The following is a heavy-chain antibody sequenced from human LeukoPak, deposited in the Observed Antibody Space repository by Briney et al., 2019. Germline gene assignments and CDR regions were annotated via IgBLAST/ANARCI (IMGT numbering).Heavy chain of an antibody. J-gene: IGHJ6*03. CDR2: ISNDEKA. V-gene: IGHV4-59*08. D-gene: IGHD2/OR15-2a*01. CDR3: ARRIFSTQFRPLLYSYMDV. CDR1: WDSMISFP. Sequence: PSETLSHTRSFSWDSMISFPWTWTRVSPGRARESLGYISNDEKAKYMSAFKGRVTMTLDTSKSQFSLTLSSVTAEDTAVYYCARRIFSTQFRPLLYSYMDVWGKGTAVIVSS.